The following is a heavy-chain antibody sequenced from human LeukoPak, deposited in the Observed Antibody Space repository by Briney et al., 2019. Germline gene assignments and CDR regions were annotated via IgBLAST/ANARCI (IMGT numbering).Heavy chain of an antibody. CDR1: GYKFTSYD. V-gene: IGHV1-8*01. CDR3: AEERGYDWGEDDDYASTSWFDP. CDR2: MSPNTGET. J-gene: IGHJ5*02. Sequence: ASVKVSCKASGYKFTSYDINWMRQATGQGLEWMGWMSPNTGETAYAQKFQGRVTMTRNTSTSTAYMELSSLTSEDTAVYYCAEERGYDWGEDDDYASTSWFDPWGQGTLVTVSS. D-gene: IGHD5-12*01.